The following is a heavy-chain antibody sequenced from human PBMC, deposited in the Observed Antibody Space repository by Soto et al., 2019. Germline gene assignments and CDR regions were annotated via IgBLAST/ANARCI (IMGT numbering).Heavy chain of an antibody. D-gene: IGHD3-3*01. V-gene: IGHV4-34*01. CDR1: GGSFSGYY. CDR3: ASYDFWSGFDY. Sequence: ETLSLTCAVYGGSFSGYYWSWIRQPPGKGLEWIGEINHSGSTNYNPSLKSRVTISVGTSKNQFSLKLSSVTAADTAVYYCASYDFWSGFDYWGQGTLVTVSS. J-gene: IGHJ4*02. CDR2: INHSGST.